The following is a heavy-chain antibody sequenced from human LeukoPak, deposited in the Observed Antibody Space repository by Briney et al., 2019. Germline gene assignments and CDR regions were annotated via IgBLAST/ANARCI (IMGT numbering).Heavy chain of an antibody. Sequence: GGSLRLSCAASGFTFSSYAMSWVRQAPGKGLEWVSAISGSGGSTYYADSVKGRFTISRDNSKNTLYLQMNSLRAEDTAVYFCARRRYNWNAIDYWGQGTLVTVSS. CDR2: ISGSGGST. J-gene: IGHJ4*02. CDR3: ARRRYNWNAIDY. CDR1: GFTFSSYA. D-gene: IGHD1-20*01. V-gene: IGHV3-23*01.